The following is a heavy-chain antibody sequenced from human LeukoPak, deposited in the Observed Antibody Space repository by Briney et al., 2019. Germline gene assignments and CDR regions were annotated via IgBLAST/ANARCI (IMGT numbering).Heavy chain of an antibody. D-gene: IGHD6-19*01. CDR1: GFTFSSYW. J-gene: IGHJ4*02. CDR2: INSDGSST. Sequence: EGSLRLSCAASGFTFSSYWMHWVRQAPGKGLVWVSRINSDGSSTSYADSVKGRFTISRENAKNSLYLQMNSLRVDDTAVYYCARERPVAAVALEYWGQGTLVTVSS. V-gene: IGHV3-74*01. CDR3: ARERPVAAVALEY.